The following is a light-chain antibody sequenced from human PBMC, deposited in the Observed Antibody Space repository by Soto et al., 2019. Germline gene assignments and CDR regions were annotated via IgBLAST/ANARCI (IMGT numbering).Light chain of an antibody. Sequence: IQLTQSPSSLSASVGDRVTISCRASQDISSYLAWYQQKPGNAPKLLIYAASTLQSGVTSRFSGGGSGTDFTLTISSLQPEDFATYYCQQQGTFGQGTKLEIK. CDR3: QQQGT. V-gene: IGKV1-9*01. CDR1: QDISSY. J-gene: IGKJ2*01. CDR2: AAS.